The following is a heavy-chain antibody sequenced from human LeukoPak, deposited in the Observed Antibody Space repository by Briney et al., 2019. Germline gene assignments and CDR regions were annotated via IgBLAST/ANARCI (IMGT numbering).Heavy chain of an antibody. J-gene: IGHJ4*02. CDR1: GFTFNSYA. Sequence: GGSLRLSCAASGFTFNSYALNWVRQAPGKGLEWVSTITGSGGSSYYADSVKGRLTVSRDNSKNTLYLQMNSLRAEDTAVYYCATRAHSSSWPNLFDYWGQGTLVTVSS. CDR3: ATRAHSSSWPNLFDY. D-gene: IGHD6-13*01. V-gene: IGHV3-23*01. CDR2: ITGSGGSS.